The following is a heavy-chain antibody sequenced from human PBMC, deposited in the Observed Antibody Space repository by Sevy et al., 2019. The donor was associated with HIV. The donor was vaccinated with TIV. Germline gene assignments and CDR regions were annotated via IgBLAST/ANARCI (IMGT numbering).Heavy chain of an antibody. CDR1: GFTFDDYA. V-gene: IGHV3-9*01. J-gene: IGHJ1*01. CDR3: AKDDSSAMIGIGYFQL. D-gene: IGHD3-22*01. CDR2: ISWNSGSI. Sequence: GGSLRLSCAASGFTFDDYAMHWVRQAPGKGLEWVSGISWNSGSIGYADSVKGRFTISRDNAKNSLYLQMNSLRAEDTALYYCAKDDSSAMIGIGYFQLWGQGTLVTVSS.